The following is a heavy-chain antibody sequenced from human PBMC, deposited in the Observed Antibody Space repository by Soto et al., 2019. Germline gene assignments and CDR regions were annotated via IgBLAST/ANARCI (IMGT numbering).Heavy chain of an antibody. V-gene: IGHV1-3*05. CDR3: ARGITLPTPLDY. Sequence: QVQLVQSGAEEKKPGASVKVSCKASGYTFTSYAMHWVRQAPGQRLEWMGWINAGNGNTKYSQKFQGRVTITRDTSASTAYMELSSLRSEDTAVYSCARGITLPTPLDYWGQGTLVTVYS. CDR2: INAGNGNT. CDR1: GYTFTSYA. D-gene: IGHD1-20*01. J-gene: IGHJ4*02.